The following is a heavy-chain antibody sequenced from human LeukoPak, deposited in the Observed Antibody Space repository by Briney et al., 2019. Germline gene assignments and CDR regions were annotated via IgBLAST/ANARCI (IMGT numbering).Heavy chain of an antibody. CDR3: AKAGRVVVVAYNFDY. V-gene: IGHV3-23*01. CDR2: ISGSGGST. CDR1: GFTFSSYG. J-gene: IGHJ4*02. Sequence: GGTLRLSCAASGFTFSSYGMSWVRQAPGKGLEWVSAISGSGGSTYYADSVKGRFTISRDNSKNTLYLQMNSLRAEDTAVYYCAKAGRVVVVAYNFDYWGQGTLVTVSS. D-gene: IGHD2-15*01.